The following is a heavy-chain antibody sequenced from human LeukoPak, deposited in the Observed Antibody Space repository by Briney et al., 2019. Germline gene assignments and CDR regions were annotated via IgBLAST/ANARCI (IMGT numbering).Heavy chain of an antibody. V-gene: IGHV4-39*07. CDR1: GGSISSSSYY. J-gene: IGHJ2*01. CDR2: IYYSGST. Sequence: SETLSLTCTVSGGSISSSSYYWGWIRQPPGKGLEWIGSIYYSGSTYYNPSLKSRVTISVDTSKNQFSLKLSSVTAADTAVYYCARVSVLDWYFDLWGRGTLVTVSS. D-gene: IGHD5/OR15-5a*01. CDR3: ARVSVLDWYFDL.